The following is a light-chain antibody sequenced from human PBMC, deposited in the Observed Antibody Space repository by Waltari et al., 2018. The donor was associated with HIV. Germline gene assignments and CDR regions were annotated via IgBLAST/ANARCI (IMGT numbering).Light chain of an antibody. CDR3: ASWDDRLNGWV. CDR1: HSNIVNNA. Sequence: QSVLTQPPSLSEAPRHRVTISRSGSHSNIVNNAVNWYQQPPVQAPNHLIYYNDLLPSGVSDRFSGSRSGTSASLAISGLQSEDEAHYYCASWDDRLNGWVFGGGTQLTVL. CDR2: YND. J-gene: IGLJ3*02. V-gene: IGLV1-36*01.